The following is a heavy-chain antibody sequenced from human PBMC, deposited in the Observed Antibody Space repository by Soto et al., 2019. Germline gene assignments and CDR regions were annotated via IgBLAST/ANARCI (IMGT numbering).Heavy chain of an antibody. J-gene: IGHJ3*02. CDR2: IWYDGSKK. Sequence: QVQLVESGGGVLQPGTSLRLSCEASGFTFSGFGMHWVRQAPGKGLEWVAVIWYDGSKKYYADCVKGLFTISRDNSKNALYLQMNSLRAEDTAVYYCARGRGGSYGGNSAHFDIWGKGHWSPSLQ. D-gene: IGHD4-17*01. CDR1: GFTFSGFG. V-gene: IGHV3-33*01. CDR3: ARGRGGSYGGNSAHFDI.